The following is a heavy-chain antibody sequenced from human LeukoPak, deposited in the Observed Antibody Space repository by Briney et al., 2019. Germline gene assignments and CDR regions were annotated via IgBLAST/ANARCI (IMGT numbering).Heavy chain of an antibody. D-gene: IGHD1-26*01. CDR3: ARLYTTRDYFDY. CDR2: IYYSGST. J-gene: IGHJ4*02. V-gene: IGHV4-31*03. Sequence: SETLSLTCTVSGGSISSGGYYWSWIRQHPGKGLEWIGYIYYSGSTYYNPSLKSRVTISVDTSKNQFSLKLSSVTAADTAVYYCARLYTTRDYFDYWGQGTLVTVSS. CDR1: GGSISSGGYY.